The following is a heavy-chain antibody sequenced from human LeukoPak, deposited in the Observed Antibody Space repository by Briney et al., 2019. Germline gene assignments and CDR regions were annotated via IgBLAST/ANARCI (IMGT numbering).Heavy chain of an antibody. Sequence: GGSLRLSCAASGFTFSTYAMSWVRQAPGKGLEWVTTIVGNNPNTYYAESVKGRFTISRDNAKNSLYLQMNSLRAEDTAVYYCARVGDYDSSDIDAFDIWGQGTMVTVSS. D-gene: IGHD3-22*01. J-gene: IGHJ3*02. CDR3: ARVGDYDSSDIDAFDI. CDR2: IVGNNPNT. V-gene: IGHV3-21*01. CDR1: GFTFSTYA.